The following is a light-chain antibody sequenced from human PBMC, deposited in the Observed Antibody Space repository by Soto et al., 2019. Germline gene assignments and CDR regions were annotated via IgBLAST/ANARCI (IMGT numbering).Light chain of an antibody. CDR2: DVT. J-gene: IGLJ1*01. CDR3: SSYTSSSTYV. CDR1: NSDVGYYNF. Sequence: QSVLTQPASVSGSPGQSITLSCTGTNSDVGYYNFVSWYQQHPGKAPKLIIYDVTNRPSGVSNRFSGSKSGNTASLTISGLQTEDEADYYCSSYTSSSTYVFGTGTKVTVL. V-gene: IGLV2-14*03.